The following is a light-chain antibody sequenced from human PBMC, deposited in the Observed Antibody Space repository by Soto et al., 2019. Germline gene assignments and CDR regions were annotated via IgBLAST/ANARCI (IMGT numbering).Light chain of an antibody. J-gene: IGKJ5*01. Sequence: EIVLTQSPATLSVSPGERATLSCRASQTINTNLAWYQQKPGQAPRLLIHNASTRAAGIAARFSGSGSGTDFTLTISSLQSEDFAIYYCQQYYDWPITFGQGTRLEIK. CDR1: QTINTN. V-gene: IGKV3-15*01. CDR3: QQYYDWPIT. CDR2: NAS.